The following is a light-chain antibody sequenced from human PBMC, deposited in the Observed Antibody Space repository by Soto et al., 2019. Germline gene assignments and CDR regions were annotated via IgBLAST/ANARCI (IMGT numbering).Light chain of an antibody. J-gene: IGKJ3*01. CDR3: QQRNDWPPIFT. CDR1: QSVGTY. Sequence: VLTQSPDTLSLSPGQRATLSCRASQSVGTYLAWYQQKPGQPPRLLIYDASNRGTGIPARFSGSGSGTDFTLTISSLETEDFAVYYCQQRNDWPPIFTFGPGTKVEIK. V-gene: IGKV3-11*01. CDR2: DAS.